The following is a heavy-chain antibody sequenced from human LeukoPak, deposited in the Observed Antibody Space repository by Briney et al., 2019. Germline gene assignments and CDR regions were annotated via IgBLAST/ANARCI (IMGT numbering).Heavy chain of an antibody. J-gene: IGHJ6*03. CDR2: INPNSGGT. CDR1: GYTFTGYY. D-gene: IGHD2-15*01. CDR3: ANLGHCSGGSCYYYYMDV. V-gene: IGHV1-2*02. Sequence: ASVKVSCKASGYTFTGYYMHWVRQAPGQGLEWMGWINPNSGGTNYAQKFQGRVTMTRDTSISTAYMELSRLRSDDTAVYYCANLGHCSGGSCYYYYMDVWGKGTTVTVSS.